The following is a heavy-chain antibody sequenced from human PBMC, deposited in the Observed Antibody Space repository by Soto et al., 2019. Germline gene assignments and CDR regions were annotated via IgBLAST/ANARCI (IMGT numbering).Heavy chain of an antibody. CDR1: GGSIRSISCY. J-gene: IGHJ3*02. V-gene: IGHV4-39*01. D-gene: IGHD3-22*01. CDR2: IYYSGST. Sequence: TLSLTCTVHGGSIRSISCYWGWVRQPPGKGLEWIGSIYYSGSTYYTPSLKSRVTISVDTSKNQFSLKLSSVTAADTAVYYCARHPRITMIVAGGIDIWGQGTMVT. CDR3: ARHPRITMIVAGGIDI.